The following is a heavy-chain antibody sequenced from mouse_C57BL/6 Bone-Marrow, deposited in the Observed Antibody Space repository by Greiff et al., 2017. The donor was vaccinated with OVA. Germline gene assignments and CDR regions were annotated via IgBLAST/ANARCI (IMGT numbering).Heavy chain of an antibody. V-gene: IGHV6-6*01. CDR2: IRNKANNHAT. CDR3: LFLYDGYYHYAMDY. Sequence: EVKVEESGGGLVQPGGSMKLSCAASGFTFSDAWMDWVRQSPEKGLEWVAEIRNKANNHATYYAESVKGRFTISRDDSKSSVYLQMNSLRAEDTGIYYCLFLYDGYYHYAMDYWGQGTSVTVSS. CDR1: GFTFSDAW. D-gene: IGHD2-3*01. J-gene: IGHJ4*01.